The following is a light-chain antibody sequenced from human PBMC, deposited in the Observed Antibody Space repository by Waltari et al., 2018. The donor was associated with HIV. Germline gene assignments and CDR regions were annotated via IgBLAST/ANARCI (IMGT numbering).Light chain of an antibody. CDR3: AAWDDSLNGVV. V-gene: IGLV1-44*01. CDR2: NND. Sequence: QSMLTPPPSASGTPGQTVTIPCSGSTSNIGSNVVNWYQQFPGKAPKLLIYNNDQRPSGVPDRFSGSKSGTSASLAISGLQSEDEADYHCAAWDDSLNGVVFAGGTKVTVL. CDR1: TSNIGSNV. J-gene: IGLJ2*01.